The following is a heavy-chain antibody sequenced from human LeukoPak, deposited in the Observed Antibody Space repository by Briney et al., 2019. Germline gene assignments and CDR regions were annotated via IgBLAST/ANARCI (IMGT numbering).Heavy chain of an antibody. CDR1: GFTFSSYA. J-gene: IGHJ5*02. D-gene: IGHD5-18*01. CDR2: ITDSVSGGST. V-gene: IGHV3-23*01. Sequence: GGSLRLSCAASGFTFSSYAMTWVCQAPGKGLEWVSTITDSVSGGSTYYADSVKGRFTISRDNSKNTLYLQMSSLRAEDTAVYFCAKDRTGYSYGYFLSPWGQGTLVTVSS. CDR3: AKDRTGYSYGYFLSP.